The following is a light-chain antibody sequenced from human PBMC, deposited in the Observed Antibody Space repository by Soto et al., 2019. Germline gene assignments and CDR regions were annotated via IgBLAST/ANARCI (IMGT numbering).Light chain of an antibody. CDR3: QQYNSYPLT. CDR1: QSISSW. J-gene: IGKJ4*01. Sequence: DIQMTQSPSTLSASVGDRVTITCRASQSISSWLAWYQQKPGKAPKLLIYKASSLESGVPSRFSGSGSGTEFTLTISSLQPDDFATYYCQQYNSYPLTGGGGTKVEIK. CDR2: KAS. V-gene: IGKV1-5*03.